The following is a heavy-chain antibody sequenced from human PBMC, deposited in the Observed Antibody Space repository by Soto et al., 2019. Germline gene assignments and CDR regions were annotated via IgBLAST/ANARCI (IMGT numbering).Heavy chain of an antibody. D-gene: IGHD3-16*02. J-gene: IGHJ3*02. CDR1: GYTFTSYA. CDR3: ASGYDYVWGSYRYGDGAFDI. Sequence: PSVKVSCKASGYTFTSYAMHWVRQAPGQRLEWMGWINAGNGNTKYSQKFQGRVTITRDTSASTAYMELSSLRSEDTAVYYCASGYDYVWGSYRYGDGAFDIWGQGTMVTVSS. V-gene: IGHV1-3*01. CDR2: INAGNGNT.